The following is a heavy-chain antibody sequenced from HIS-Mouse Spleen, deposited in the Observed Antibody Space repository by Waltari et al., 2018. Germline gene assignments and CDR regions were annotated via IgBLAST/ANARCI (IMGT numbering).Heavy chain of an antibody. CDR3: ARQALHEYSSSSSSGIDY. Sequence: QLQLQESGPGLVKPSETLSLTCTVSGGSISSSSYYWGWIRQPPGKGLEWIGSIYYSGRTYYNPSLKSRVTISVDTSKNQFSLKLSSVTAADTAVYYCARQALHEYSSSSSSGIDYWGQGTLVTVSS. V-gene: IGHV4-39*01. D-gene: IGHD6-6*01. J-gene: IGHJ4*02. CDR1: GGSISSSSYY. CDR2: IYYSGRT.